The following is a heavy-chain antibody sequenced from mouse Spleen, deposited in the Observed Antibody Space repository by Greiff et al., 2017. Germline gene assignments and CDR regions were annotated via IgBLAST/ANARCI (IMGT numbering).Heavy chain of an antibody. D-gene: IGHD2-1*01. V-gene: IGHV2-9*02. J-gene: IGHJ1*01. CDR3: ARRYGNYGGYFDV. CDR1: GFSLTSYG. Sequence: VKLVESGPGLVAPSQSLSITCTVSGFSLTSYGVHWVRQPPGKGLEWLGVIWAGGSTNYNSALMSRLSISKDNSKSQVFLKMNSLQTDDTAMYYCARRYGNYGGYFDVWGAGTTVTVSS. CDR2: IWAGGST.